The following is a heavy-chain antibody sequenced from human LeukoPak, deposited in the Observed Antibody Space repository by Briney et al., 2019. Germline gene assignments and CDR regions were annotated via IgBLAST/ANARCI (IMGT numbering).Heavy chain of an antibody. CDR1: GGSISSSSYY. D-gene: IGHD3-3*01. Sequence: SETLSLTCTVSGGSISSSSYYWGWIRQPPGKGLEWIGSIYYSGSTYYNPSLKSRVTTSVDTSKNQFSLKLSSVTAADTAVYYCARESGDYDFWSGYYPQYFDYWGQGTLVTVSS. CDR3: ARESGDYDFWSGYYPQYFDY. CDR2: IYYSGST. V-gene: IGHV4-39*02. J-gene: IGHJ4*02.